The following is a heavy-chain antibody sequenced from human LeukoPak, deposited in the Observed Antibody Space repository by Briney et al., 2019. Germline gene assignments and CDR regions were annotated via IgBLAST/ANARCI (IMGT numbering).Heavy chain of an antibody. CDR1: GGSISSYY. Sequence: SETLSLTCTVSGGSISSYYWSWIRQRPGKGLEWIGYIYYSGSTNYNPSLKSRVTISVDTSKNQFSLKLSSVTAADTAVYYCARDLRDVDTAMVSDYYYMDVWGKGTTVTISS. CDR2: IYYSGST. V-gene: IGHV4-59*01. J-gene: IGHJ6*03. D-gene: IGHD5-18*01. CDR3: ARDLRDVDTAMVSDYYYMDV.